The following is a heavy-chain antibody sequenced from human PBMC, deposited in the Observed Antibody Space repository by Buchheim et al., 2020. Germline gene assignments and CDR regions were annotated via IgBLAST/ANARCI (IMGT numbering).Heavy chain of an antibody. D-gene: IGHD3-22*01. Sequence: EVQLVESGGGLVQPGGSLRLSCAASGFTFSSYWMSWVRQAPGKGLEWVANIKQDGSEKYYVDSVKGRFTISRDNAKNSLYLQMNSLRAEDTAVYYCARVAENYYDSSGYYPLYYFDYWGQGTL. J-gene: IGHJ4*02. CDR3: ARVAENYYDSSGYYPLYYFDY. CDR1: GFTFSSYW. CDR2: IKQDGSEK. V-gene: IGHV3-7*01.